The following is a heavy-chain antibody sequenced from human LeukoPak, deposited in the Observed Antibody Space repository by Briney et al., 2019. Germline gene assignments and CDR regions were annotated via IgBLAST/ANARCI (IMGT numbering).Heavy chain of an antibody. CDR1: GGSISSGGYY. CDR3: ARDSSSRYWGWFDP. V-gene: IGHV4-31*03. D-gene: IGHD6-13*01. CDR2: IYYSGST. J-gene: IGHJ5*02. Sequence: SETLSLTCTVSGGSISSGGYYWSWIRQHPGKGLEWIGYIYYSGSTYYNPSLKSRVTISVDTSKNQFSLKLSSVTAADTAVYYCARDSSSRYWGWFDPWGQGTLVTVSS.